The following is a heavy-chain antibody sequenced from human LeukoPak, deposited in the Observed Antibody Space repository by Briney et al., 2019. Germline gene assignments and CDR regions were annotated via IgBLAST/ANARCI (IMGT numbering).Heavy chain of an antibody. D-gene: IGHD5-12*01. V-gene: IGHV5-51*01. J-gene: IGHJ4*02. CDR2: LYPRDSDT. CDR3: ARQMGVASRKNYFDS. CDR1: GYNFTRYW. Sequence: GESLKISCQASGYNFTRYWNGWVRQMPGKGLEWMGLLYPRDSDTRYSPSFQGQVTFSADNSINTAYLQWSSLRASDTAIYYCARQMGVASRKNYFDSWGQGTLVTVSA.